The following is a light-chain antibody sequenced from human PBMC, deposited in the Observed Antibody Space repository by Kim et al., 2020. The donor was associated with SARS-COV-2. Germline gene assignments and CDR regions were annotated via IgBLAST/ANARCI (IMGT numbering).Light chain of an antibody. Sequence: QSITISCIGTSSDVVGYSYASWYQQHPGKAPKLMIYDVSKRPSGVSNRFSGSKSGNTASLTISGLRAEDEADYYCSAYTSSTSNWVFGGGTQLTVL. CDR1: SSDVVGYSY. CDR3: SAYTSSTSNWV. J-gene: IGLJ3*02. CDR2: DVS. V-gene: IGLV2-14*04.